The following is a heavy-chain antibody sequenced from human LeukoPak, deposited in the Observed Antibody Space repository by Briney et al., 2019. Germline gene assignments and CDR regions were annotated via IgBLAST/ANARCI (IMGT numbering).Heavy chain of an antibody. CDR2: ISWNSGSI. D-gene: IGHD3-10*01. J-gene: IGHJ4*02. V-gene: IGHV3-9*01. CDR3: ARVGTSGGEPGSLDY. Sequence: GGSLRLSCAASGFTFDHYAMHWVRQAPGKGLDWVSGISWNSGSIGYADSVNGRFTISRDNPKNSLYLQMNSLRAEDTALYYCARVGTSGGEPGSLDYWGQGTLVTVSS. CDR1: GFTFDHYA.